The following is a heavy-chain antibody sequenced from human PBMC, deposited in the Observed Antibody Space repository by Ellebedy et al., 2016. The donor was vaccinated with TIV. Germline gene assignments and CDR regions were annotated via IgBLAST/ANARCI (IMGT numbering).Heavy chain of an antibody. Sequence: GESLKISCAASGFTFSNYAMSWVRRSPGTGLDWVSLISGSGEYTYYADSVKGRLTISRDNSKNTLYLQMNSLRAGDTAVYYCAKLGFDILTGSGGMDVWGQGTTVTVSS. J-gene: IGHJ6*02. D-gene: IGHD3-9*01. V-gene: IGHV3-23*01. CDR3: AKLGFDILTGSGGMDV. CDR1: GFTFSNYA. CDR2: ISGSGEYT.